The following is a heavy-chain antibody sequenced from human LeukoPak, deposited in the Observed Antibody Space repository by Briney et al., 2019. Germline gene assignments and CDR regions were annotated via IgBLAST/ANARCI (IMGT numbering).Heavy chain of an antibody. Sequence: GGSLRLSCAACGFTFSNYAVRWVGQAPGKGVEWGSAISGRGGVTYYADSVKGRFTISRDNSKNTLYLQMNSLRAEDTAVYYCAEAERGWALFDYWGQGTLVTVSS. J-gene: IGHJ4*02. CDR3: AEAERGWALFDY. CDR1: GFTFSNYA. D-gene: IGHD6-19*01. V-gene: IGHV3-23*01. CDR2: ISGRGGVT.